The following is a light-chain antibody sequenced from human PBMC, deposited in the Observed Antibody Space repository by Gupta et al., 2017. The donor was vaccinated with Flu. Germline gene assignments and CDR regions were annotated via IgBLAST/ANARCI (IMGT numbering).Light chain of an antibody. Sequence: GTSSDVGGYNYVSWYQQHPGKAPKLMIYDVSNRPSGVSNRFSGSKSGNTASLTISGLQAEDAADYYCSPYTSSTTLRVFGGGTKLTVL. V-gene: IGLV2-14*03. CDR1: SSDVGGYNY. CDR3: SPYTSSTTLRV. J-gene: IGLJ2*01. CDR2: DVS.